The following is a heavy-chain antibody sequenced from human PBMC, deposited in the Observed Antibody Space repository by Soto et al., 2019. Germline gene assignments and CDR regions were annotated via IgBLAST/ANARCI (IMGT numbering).Heavy chain of an antibody. Sequence: QVQLQESGPGLVKPSQTLSLTCTVSGGSISSGGYYWSWIRQHPGKGLEWIGYLYYSGSPYYNPSLKSRVTISVDTSKNQFSLKRSSVTAADTAVYYCARIRSWSGYYELSYYYYMDVWGKGTTVTVSS. D-gene: IGHD3-3*01. CDR3: ARIRSWSGYYELSYYYYMDV. CDR1: GGSISSGGYY. J-gene: IGHJ6*03. V-gene: IGHV4-31*03. CDR2: LYYSGSP.